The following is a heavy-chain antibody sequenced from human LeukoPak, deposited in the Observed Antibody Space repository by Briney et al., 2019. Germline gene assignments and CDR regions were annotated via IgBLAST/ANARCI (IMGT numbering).Heavy chain of an antibody. CDR3: ARGGTTPYYFDD. V-gene: IGHV4-4*07. J-gene: IGHJ4*02. CDR2: IHSNENT. Sequence: PSETLSLTCTVSGGSITSYYWSWIRQPAGKGLEWIGRIHSNENTNYNPSLKSRVTMSVDTSKNQFSLKLSSVTAADTAVYYCARGGTTPYYFDDWGQGTLVTVSS. D-gene: IGHD2-15*01. CDR1: GGSITSYY.